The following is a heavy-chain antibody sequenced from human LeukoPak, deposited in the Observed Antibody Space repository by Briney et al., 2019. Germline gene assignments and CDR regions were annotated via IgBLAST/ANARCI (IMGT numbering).Heavy chain of an antibody. D-gene: IGHD1-14*01. CDR2: IRYDESNK. CDR3: AKDREPRAEH. Sequence: PGGSLRLSCAASGFIFSNYGMHWVRQAPGKGLEWVAFIRYDESNKFYADSVKGRFTISRDNSKNTLYLQMNSLRAEDTAVYYCAKDREPRAEHWGQGTLVTVSS. CDR1: GFIFSNYG. V-gene: IGHV3-30*02. J-gene: IGHJ4*02.